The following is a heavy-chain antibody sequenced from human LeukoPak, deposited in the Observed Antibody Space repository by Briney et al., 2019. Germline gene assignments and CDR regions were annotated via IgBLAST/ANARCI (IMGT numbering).Heavy chain of an antibody. V-gene: IGHV1-24*01. Sequence: ASVKVSCKVSGYTLTELSMHWVRQAPGKGPEWMGGFDPEDGETIYAQKFQGRVTMTEDTSTDTPYMELSSLRSEDTAVYYCARDRAGGYSSSWYGVDYWGQGTLVTVSS. CDR1: GYTLTELS. CDR2: FDPEDGET. J-gene: IGHJ4*02. CDR3: ARDRAGGYSSSWYGVDY. D-gene: IGHD6-13*01.